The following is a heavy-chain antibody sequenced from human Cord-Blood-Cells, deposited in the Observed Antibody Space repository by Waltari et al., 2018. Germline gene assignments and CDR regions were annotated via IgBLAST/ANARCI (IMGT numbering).Heavy chain of an antibody. D-gene: IGHD6-6*01. CDR2: INQRGST. CDR3: ARSSSSYWYFDL. V-gene: IGHV4-34*01. J-gene: IGHJ2*01. CDR1: GGSFGGYY. Sequence: QVQLQQWGAGLLKPSETLSLPCAVFGGSFGGYYWGWIRQPPGKGLEWVGEINQRGSTNYNPSLKSRYTISVETSKNRFALQLSSVTAADTAVYYGARSSSSYWYFDLWGRGTLVTVSA.